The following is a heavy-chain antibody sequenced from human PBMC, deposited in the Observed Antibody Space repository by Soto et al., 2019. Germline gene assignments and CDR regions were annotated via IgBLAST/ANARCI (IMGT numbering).Heavy chain of an antibody. CDR2: IYSGGST. J-gene: IGHJ6*02. CDR1: GFTVSSNY. V-gene: IGHV3-66*01. D-gene: IGHD3-3*01. CDR3: ARVPLFLEWLLREAHYYGVDV. Sequence: GGSLRLSCAASGFTVSSNYMSWVRQAPGKGLEWVSVIYSGGSTYYADSVKGRFTISRDNSKNTQYLQMNSLRAEDTAVYYCARVPLFLEWLLREAHYYGVDVWGQGTTVTVSS.